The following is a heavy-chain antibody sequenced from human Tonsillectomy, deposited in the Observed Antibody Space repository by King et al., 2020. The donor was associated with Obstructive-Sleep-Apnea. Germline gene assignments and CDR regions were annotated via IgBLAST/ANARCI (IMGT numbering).Heavy chain of an antibody. CDR1: GGTFSNYA. Sequence: QLVQSGAEMKKPGSSVKVSCKSSGGTFSNYAIIWVRQAPGQGLEWMVGIIPILGVANHAQKFQGRVTIAADKSTNTSYLGLSSLTSEDTAVYYCARYVVGTVGATVGATDPPEYYFHYWGQGTLVTVSS. J-gene: IGHJ4*02. D-gene: IGHD1-26*01. V-gene: IGHV1-69*04. CDR2: IIPILGVA. CDR3: ARYVVGTVGATVGATDPPEYYFHY.